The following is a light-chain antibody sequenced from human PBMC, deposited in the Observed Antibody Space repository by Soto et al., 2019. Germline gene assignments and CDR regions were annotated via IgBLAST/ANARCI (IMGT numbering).Light chain of an antibody. CDR1: QSVSSN. CDR3: QQYNNWPLT. V-gene: IGKV3-15*01. CDR2: GAS. Sequence: EIVMTQSPATLSVSAFERATLSFRASQSVSSNLAWYQQKPGQAPRLLIYGASTRATGIPARFSGSGSGTEFTLTISSLQSEDFAVYYCQQYNNWPLTFGQGTKVDIK. J-gene: IGKJ1*01.